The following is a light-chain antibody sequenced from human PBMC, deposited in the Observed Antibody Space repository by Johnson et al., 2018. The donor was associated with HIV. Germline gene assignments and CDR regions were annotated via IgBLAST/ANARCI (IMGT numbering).Light chain of an antibody. Sequence: QSVLTQPPSVSVAPGQKVTISCSGSSSNIGNNYVSWYQQLPGTAPKLLISENSKRPSGIPDRFSGSKSGTSATLGITGLQTGDEADYYCGTWDTSLSAGGVFGSGTKVTVL. CDR3: GTWDTSLSAGGV. J-gene: IGLJ1*01. CDR2: ENS. CDR1: SSNIGNNY. V-gene: IGLV1-51*02.